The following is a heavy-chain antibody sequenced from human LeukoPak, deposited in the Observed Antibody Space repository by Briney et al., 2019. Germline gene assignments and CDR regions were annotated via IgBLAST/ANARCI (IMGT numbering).Heavy chain of an antibody. CDR2: IYYTAST. D-gene: IGHD3-10*01. CDR1: GGSIRSHF. J-gene: IGHJ4*02. V-gene: IGHV4-59*11. Sequence: SETLSLTCTVSGGSIRSHFWSGIRQPPGKGLEWIGSIYYTASTNYNPSLKSRVTISVDTSNNRFSLRLSSLTAADTAVYYCARSYNSGSYYPYFFDYWGQGTLVTVSS. CDR3: ARSYNSGSYYPYFFDY.